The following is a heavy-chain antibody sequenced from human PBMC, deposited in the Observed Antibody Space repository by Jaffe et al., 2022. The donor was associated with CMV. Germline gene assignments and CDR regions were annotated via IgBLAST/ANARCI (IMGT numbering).Heavy chain of an antibody. Sequence: QVQLVQSGAEVKKPGSSVKVSCKASGGTFSSYAISWVRQAPGQGLEWMGGIIPIFGTANYAQKFQGRVTITADESTSTAYMELSSLRSEDTAVYYCARDLGSSGWYDEAPKYGMDVWGQGTTVTVSS. V-gene: IGHV1-69*01. D-gene: IGHD6-19*01. J-gene: IGHJ6*02. CDR3: ARDLGSSGWYDEAPKYGMDV. CDR2: IIPIFGTA. CDR1: GGTFSSYA.